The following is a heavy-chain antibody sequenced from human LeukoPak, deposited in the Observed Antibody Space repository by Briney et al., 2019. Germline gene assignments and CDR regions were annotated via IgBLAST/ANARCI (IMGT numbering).Heavy chain of an antibody. Sequence: SETLSLTCAVYGGSFSGYYWSWIRQPPGKGLEWIGEINHSGSTNYNPSLKSRVTISVDTSKNQFSLKLSSVTAADTAVYYCARGKSRRLTSHALDYWGQGTQVTVSS. D-gene: IGHD2-2*01. V-gene: IGHV4-34*01. CDR1: GGSFSGYY. J-gene: IGHJ4*02. CDR3: ARGKSRRLTSHALDY. CDR2: INHSGST.